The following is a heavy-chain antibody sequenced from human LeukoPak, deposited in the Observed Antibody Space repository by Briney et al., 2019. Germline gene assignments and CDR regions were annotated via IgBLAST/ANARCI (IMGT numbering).Heavy chain of an antibody. CDR1: GYTFTGYY. CDR3: ARLTQLEQKGGGYSWFDP. CDR2: INPNSGGT. J-gene: IGHJ5*02. V-gene: IGHV1-2*02. Sequence: EASVKVSCKASGYTFTGYYMHWVRQAPGQGLEWMGWINPNSGGTNYAQKFQGGVTMTRDTSISTAYMELSRLRSDDTAVYYCARLTQLEQKGGGYSWFDPWGQGTLVTVSS. D-gene: IGHD1-1*01.